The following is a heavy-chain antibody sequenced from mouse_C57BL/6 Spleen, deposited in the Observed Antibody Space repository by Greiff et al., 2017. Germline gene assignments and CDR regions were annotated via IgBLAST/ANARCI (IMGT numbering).Heavy chain of an antibody. D-gene: IGHD1-1*01. J-gene: IGHJ4*01. CDR1: GYTFTSYW. CDR2: IHPNSGST. Sequence: VQLQQPGAELVKPGASVKLSCKASGYTFTSYWMHWVKQRPGQGLEWIGMIHPNSGSTNYNEKFKSKATLTVDKSSSTAYMQLSSLTSEDSAVYYCAPYYYGSSYDYAMDYWGQGTSVTVSS. V-gene: IGHV1-64*01. CDR3: APYYYGSSYDYAMDY.